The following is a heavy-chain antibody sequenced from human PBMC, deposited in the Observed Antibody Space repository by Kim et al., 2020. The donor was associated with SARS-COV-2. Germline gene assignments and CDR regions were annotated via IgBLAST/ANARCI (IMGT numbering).Heavy chain of an antibody. J-gene: IGHJ4*02. V-gene: IGHV1-69*13. Sequence: SVKVSCKASGGTFSNYGISWVRQAPGQGLEWMGGIIVIFGKSNYAQKYQGRVTITADESTSTVYMELSSLRSEDTAVYYCARLSWDLLSRLDYWGQGTQVIVSA. CDR1: GGTFSNYG. CDR3: ARLSWDLLSRLDY. CDR2: IIVIFGKS. D-gene: IGHD1-26*01.